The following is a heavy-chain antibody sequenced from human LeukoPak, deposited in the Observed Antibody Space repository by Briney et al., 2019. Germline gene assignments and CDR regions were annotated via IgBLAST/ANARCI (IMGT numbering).Heavy chain of an antibody. CDR1: GGSISSHY. CDR2: VYKSGST. D-gene: IGHD3-16*01. CDR3: ARGGIGYYYMDV. Sequence: SETLSLTCIVSGGSISSHYYSWIRQPPGKGLEWSGYVYKSGSTYYNPSLKSRVTISLDTSRNQISLKLTSVIAADRAVYYCARGGIGYYYMDVWGNGTTVTVSS. J-gene: IGHJ6*03. V-gene: IGHV4-59*11.